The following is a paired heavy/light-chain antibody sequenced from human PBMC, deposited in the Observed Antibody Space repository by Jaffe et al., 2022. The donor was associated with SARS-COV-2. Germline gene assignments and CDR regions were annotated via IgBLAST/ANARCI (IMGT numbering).Light chain of an antibody. V-gene: IGLV1-40*01. Sequence: QSVLTQPPSVSGAPGQRVTISCTGYSSNIGAGYDLHWYQQLPGTAPKFLIYGNSDRPSGVPDRFSGSKSGTSASLAISGLQAEDEADYYCQSYDSSLSAYVFGTGTKVTVL. CDR1: SSNIGAGYD. CDR3: QSYDSSLSAYV. CDR2: GNS. J-gene: IGLJ1*01.
Heavy chain of an antibody. D-gene: IGHD6-13*01. V-gene: IGHV4-39*01. CDR1: GGSIRSSSYY. CDR3: ARSFHRSSWNRGDFWFDY. J-gene: IGHJ4*02. CDR2: IYYSGST. Sequence: QLQLQESGPGLVKPSETLSLTCTVSGGSIRSSSYYWDWIRQPPGKGLEWIGSIYYSGSTYYNPSLKSRVTISVDTSKNQFSLKLSSVTAADTAVYYCARSFHRSSWNRGDFWFDYWGQGTLVTVSS.